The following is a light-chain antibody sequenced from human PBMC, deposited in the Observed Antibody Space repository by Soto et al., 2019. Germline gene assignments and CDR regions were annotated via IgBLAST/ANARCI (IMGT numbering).Light chain of an antibody. Sequence: QYALTQPASVSGSPGQSITISCTGTSSDVGRYNYVSWYQQHPGKAPKVIIYDVSNRPSGVPNRFSGSKSGNTASLTISGLQDEDEADYYCSSFTSTSTVVFGGGTKLTVL. CDR3: SSFTSTSTVV. CDR2: DVS. J-gene: IGLJ2*01. CDR1: SSDVGRYNY. V-gene: IGLV2-14*01.